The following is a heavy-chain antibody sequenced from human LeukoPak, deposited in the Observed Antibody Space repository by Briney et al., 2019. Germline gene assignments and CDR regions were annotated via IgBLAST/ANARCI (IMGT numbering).Heavy chain of an antibody. CDR2: ISTYSGNT. CDR3: ARGEPIFDY. V-gene: IGHV1-18*01. J-gene: IGHJ4*02. CDR1: GYTFTSYG. Sequence: ASVWVSCKASGYTFTSYGITWVRQAPGEGLEWMGWISTYSGNTRYAQKFQGRVTMTTDTSTSTAYMELRSLRSDDTAVFYCARGEPIFDYWGQGTLVTVSS. D-gene: IGHD1-26*01.